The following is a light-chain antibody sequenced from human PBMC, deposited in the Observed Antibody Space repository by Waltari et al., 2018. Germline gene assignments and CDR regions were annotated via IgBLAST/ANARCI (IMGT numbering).Light chain of an antibody. CDR2: KAS. J-gene: IGKJ2*01. CDR1: QSIHTW. V-gene: IGKV1-5*03. Sequence: ITSRASQSIHTWLALYQQKPVKAPKLLFYKASNLQSGVPSRFSGSGSGTEFTLSISSLQPDDFATYYCQQYSTHYTFGQGTKVE. CDR3: QQYSTHYT.